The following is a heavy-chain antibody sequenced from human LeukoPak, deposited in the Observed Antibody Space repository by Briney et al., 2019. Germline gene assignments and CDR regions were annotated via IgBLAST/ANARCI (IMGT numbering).Heavy chain of an antibody. J-gene: IGHJ5*02. CDR2: IYYSGST. CDR3: ARVKEDIVVVPAATLDNWFDP. V-gene: IGHV4-59*12. D-gene: IGHD2-2*01. CDR1: GGSFSGYY. Sequence: SETLSLTCAVYGGSFSGYYWSWIRQPPGKGLEWIGYIYYSGSTNYNPSLKSRVTMSVDTSKNQFSLKLNSVTAADTAVYYCARVKEDIVVVPAATLDNWFDPWGQGTLVTVSS.